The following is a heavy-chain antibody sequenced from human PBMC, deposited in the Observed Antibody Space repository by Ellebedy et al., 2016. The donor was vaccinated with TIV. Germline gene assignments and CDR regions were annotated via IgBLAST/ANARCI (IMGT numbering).Heavy chain of an antibody. CDR3: ARTGNYYDSSGFFSLDTFDI. CDR2: IFHSGST. D-gene: IGHD3-22*01. Sequence: SETLSLTXAVSGGSISSTHWWTWVRQPPGKGLEWIGEIFHSGSTNYNPSLRSRVTISVDTSKNEFSLNLSSVSAADTAVYYCARTGNYYDSSGFFSLDTFDIWGQGTVVTVSS. J-gene: IGHJ3*02. CDR1: GGSISSTHW. V-gene: IGHV4-4*02.